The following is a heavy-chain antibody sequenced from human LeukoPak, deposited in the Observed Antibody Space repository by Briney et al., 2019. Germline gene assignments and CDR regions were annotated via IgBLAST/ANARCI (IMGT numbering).Heavy chain of an antibody. D-gene: IGHD3-22*01. CDR3: ARALSSGYRFDY. V-gene: IGHV3-21*01. J-gene: IGHJ4*02. CDR2: ISSSSSYI. Sequence: GGSLRRSCAASGFTFSSYSTNWVRQAPGKGLEWVSSISSSSSYIYYADSVKGRFTISRDNSKNTLYLQINSLRTEDTAVYYCARALSSGYRFDYWGQGTLVTVSS. CDR1: GFTFSSYS.